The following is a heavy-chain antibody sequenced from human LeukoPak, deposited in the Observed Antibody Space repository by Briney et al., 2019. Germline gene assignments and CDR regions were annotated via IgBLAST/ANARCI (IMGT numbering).Heavy chain of an antibody. J-gene: IGHJ6*02. CDR3: ARVASFGSGSPYGMDV. CDR1: GDTFSSYA. V-gene: IGHV1-69*04. D-gene: IGHD3-10*01. Sequence: SVKVSFKASGDTFSSYAISWVRQAPGQGPEWIGRIIPNLGIANYAQKLQGRVTITADKSTSTAYMELSSLRSEDTAVYSCARVASFGSGSPYGMDVWGQGTTVTVSS. CDR2: IIPNLGIA.